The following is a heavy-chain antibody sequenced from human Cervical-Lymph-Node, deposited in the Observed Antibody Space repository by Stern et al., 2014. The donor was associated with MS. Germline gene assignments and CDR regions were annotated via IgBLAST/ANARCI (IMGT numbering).Heavy chain of an antibody. Sequence: QAQLEESGGGLVKPGGSLRLSCAASGFSFNDYYMTWVRQAPGKGLEWISYITSSHNTIHYAASVKGRFTIPMDNPNNSPFLPMHSLRADDTAIYYCARLGSHAFDVWGQGTVVTVSS. V-gene: IGHV3-11*01. CDR1: GFSFNDYY. CDR3: ARLGSHAFDV. CDR2: ITSSHNTI. D-gene: IGHD3-10*01. J-gene: IGHJ3*01.